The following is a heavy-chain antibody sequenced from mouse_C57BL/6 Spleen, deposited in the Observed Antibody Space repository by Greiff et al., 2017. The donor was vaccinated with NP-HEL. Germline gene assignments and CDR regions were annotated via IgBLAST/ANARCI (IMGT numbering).Heavy chain of an antibody. CDR1: GFTFSSSA. CDR2: ISDGGRYT. Sequence: VESGGGLVKPGGSLKLSCAASGFTFSSSAMSWVRQTPEKRLEWVATISDGGRYTYYPDNVKGRFTISRDNAKNNLYLQMSHLKSEDTAMYYCARDLGLLLYWYFDVWGTGTTVTVSS. V-gene: IGHV5-4*01. D-gene: IGHD2-3*01. J-gene: IGHJ1*03. CDR3: ARDLGLLLYWYFDV.